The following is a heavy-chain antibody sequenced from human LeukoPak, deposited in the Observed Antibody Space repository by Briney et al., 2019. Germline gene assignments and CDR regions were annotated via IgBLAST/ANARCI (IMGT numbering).Heavy chain of an antibody. CDR2: IYYSGST. J-gene: IGHJ4*02. Sequence: SETLSLTCTVSGGSISSSSDYWGWIRQAPGKGLEWIGYIYYSGSTNYNPSLKSRVTISVDTSKNHLSLKLSSVTAADTAVYYCARHLYDSSGYYTLFDYWGQGTLVTVSS. D-gene: IGHD3-22*01. V-gene: IGHV4-39*01. CDR1: GGSISSSSDY. CDR3: ARHLYDSSGYYTLFDY.